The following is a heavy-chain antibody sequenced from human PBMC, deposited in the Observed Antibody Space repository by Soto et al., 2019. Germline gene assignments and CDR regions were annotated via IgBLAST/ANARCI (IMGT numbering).Heavy chain of an antibody. V-gene: IGHV1-18*01. CDR1: GYTFTTYG. CDR3: ARDFTKSSSWPYYFDY. CDR2: ISAYSGST. J-gene: IGHJ4*02. Sequence: QVQLVQSGAEVKKPGASVKVSCKASGYTFTTYGISWVRQAPGQGLEWMGWISAYSGSTKFAQKLQGRVTMTTDTSTTTAYMELRSLTSDDTAVYYCARDFTKSSSWPYYFDYWGQGTLVTVSP. D-gene: IGHD6-13*01.